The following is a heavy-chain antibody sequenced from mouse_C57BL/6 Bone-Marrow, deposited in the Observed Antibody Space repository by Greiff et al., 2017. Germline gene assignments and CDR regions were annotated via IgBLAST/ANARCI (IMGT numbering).Heavy chain of an antibody. Sequence: EVKLMESGGDLVKPGGSLKLSCAASGFTFSSYGMSWVRQTPDTRLEWVATISSGGSYTYYPDSVKGRFTISRDNAKNTLYLQMSSLKSEDTAMYYCARTPATDWGQGTTLTVSS. CDR3: ARTPATD. CDR2: ISSGGSYT. CDR1: GFTFSSYG. V-gene: IGHV5-6*01. J-gene: IGHJ2*01. D-gene: IGHD1-2*01.